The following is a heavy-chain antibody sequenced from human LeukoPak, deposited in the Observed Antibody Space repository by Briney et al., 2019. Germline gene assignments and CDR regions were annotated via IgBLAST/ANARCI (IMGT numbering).Heavy chain of an antibody. CDR1: GFTFTSYG. V-gene: IGHV1-18*01. CDR3: ARVLGHGTTNY. J-gene: IGHJ4*02. CDR2: ISAYNGNT. Sequence: PGGSLRLSCAASGFTFTSYGISWVRQAPGQGLEWMGWISAYNGNTNYAQKLQGRVTMTTDTSTSTAYMELRSLRSDDTAVYYCARVLGHGTTNYWGQGTLVTVSS. D-gene: IGHD1-1*01.